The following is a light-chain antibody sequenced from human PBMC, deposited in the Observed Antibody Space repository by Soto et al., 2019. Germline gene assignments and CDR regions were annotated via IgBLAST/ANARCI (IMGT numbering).Light chain of an antibody. J-gene: IGLJ2*01. Sequence: QSALTQPPSASGSPGQSVTISCTGTSSDVGGYEYVSWYQQHPGNAPKLLIFEVTARPSGVPDRFSGSKSGNTASLTVSGLQTEDEADYYCSSYAGNNNLIFGGGTKVTVL. CDR3: SSYAGNNNLI. CDR2: EVT. CDR1: SSDVGGYEY. V-gene: IGLV2-8*01.